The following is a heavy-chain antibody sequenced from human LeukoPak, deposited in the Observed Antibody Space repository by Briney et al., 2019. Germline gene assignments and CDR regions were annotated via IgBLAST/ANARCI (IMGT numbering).Heavy chain of an antibody. CDR3: AKTTLGYCSGGSCYQGY. V-gene: IGHV3-23*01. D-gene: IGHD2-15*01. CDR1: GFTFSSYA. J-gene: IGHJ4*02. Sequence: GGSLRLSCAASGFTFSSYAMSWVRQAPGKGLEWVSVISVSGGSTYYADSVKGRFTISRDNSKNTLYLQMNSLRAEDTAVYYCAKTTLGYCSGGSCYQGYWGQGTLVTVSS. CDR2: ISVSGGST.